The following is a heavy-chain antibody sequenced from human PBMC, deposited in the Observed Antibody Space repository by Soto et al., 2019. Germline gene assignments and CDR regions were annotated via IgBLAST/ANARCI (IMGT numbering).Heavy chain of an antibody. Sequence: GGSLRLSCAASGFTFSRYSMNWVRQAPGKGLEWVSDISSSSNSIYYADSVKGRFTISRDNSKNSLHLQMNSLRAEDTAVYYCTGSDNYPGGGYWGQGTLVTVSS. D-gene: IGHD3-22*01. CDR1: GFTFSRYS. CDR3: TGSDNYPGGGY. CDR2: ISSSSNSI. J-gene: IGHJ4*02. V-gene: IGHV3-48*01.